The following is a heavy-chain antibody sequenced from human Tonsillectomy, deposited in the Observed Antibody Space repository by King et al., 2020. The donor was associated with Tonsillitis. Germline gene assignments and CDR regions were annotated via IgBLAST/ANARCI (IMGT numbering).Heavy chain of an antibody. V-gene: IGHV4-30-4*01. CDR1: GGSISSGDYY. CDR2: IYYSGST. Sequence: VQLQESGPGLVKPSQTLSLTCTVSGGSISSGDYYWSWIRQPPGKGLEWIGYIYYSGSTNYNPSLKSRVTISVETSKHQLSLKLSTVTAADTAVYYCARDLGYCSSTSCYGDAAFDIWGQGTMVPVSS. CDR3: ARDLGYCSSTSCYGDAAFDI. D-gene: IGHD2-2*01. J-gene: IGHJ3*02.